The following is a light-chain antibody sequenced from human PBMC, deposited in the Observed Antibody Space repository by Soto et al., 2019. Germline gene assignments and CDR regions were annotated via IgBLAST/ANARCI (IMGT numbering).Light chain of an antibody. CDR1: QSVLYSSNNKNY. CDR2: WAS. J-gene: IGKJ5*01. CDR3: QQYSSTQIT. V-gene: IGKV4-1*01. Sequence: DIVMTQSPDSLAVSLGERATINCKSSQSVLYSSNNKNYLAWYQQKPGQPPKLLIYWASTRESGVPDRFSGRGSGTAFTLTISSLQAEDVADDYCQQYSSTQITFGQGTRLEIK.